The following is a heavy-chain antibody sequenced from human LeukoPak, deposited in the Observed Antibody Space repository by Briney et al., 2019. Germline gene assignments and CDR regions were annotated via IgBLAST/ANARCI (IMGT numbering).Heavy chain of an antibody. J-gene: IGHJ6*03. Sequence: ASVKVSCKGSRYTFTSYGISWVRQAPGQGLEWMGWDSAYNGNTNYAQKLQGRVTMTTDTSTSTAYMELRSLRSDDTAVYYCARGYYDSSGYYYVWANYYYYYYMDVWGKGTTVTVSS. CDR1: RYTFTSYG. D-gene: IGHD3-22*01. CDR3: ARGYYDSSGYYYVWANYYYYYYMDV. V-gene: IGHV1-18*01. CDR2: DSAYNGNT.